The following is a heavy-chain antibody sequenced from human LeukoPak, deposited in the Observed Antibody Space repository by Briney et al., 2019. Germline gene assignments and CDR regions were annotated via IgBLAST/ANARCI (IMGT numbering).Heavy chain of an antibody. CDR1: GGTFSSYA. D-gene: IGHD6-19*01. Sequence: SVKVSCKASGGTFSSYAISWVRQAPGQGLEWMGGIIPIFGTANYAQKFQGRVTITADESTSTAYMELSSLRSEDTAVYYCARGSSGWFAFDIWGQGTMVTVSS. V-gene: IGHV1-69*13. J-gene: IGHJ3*02. CDR3: ARGSSGWFAFDI. CDR2: IIPIFGTA.